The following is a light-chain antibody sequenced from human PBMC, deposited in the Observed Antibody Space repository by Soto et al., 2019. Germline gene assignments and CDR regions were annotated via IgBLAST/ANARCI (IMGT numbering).Light chain of an antibody. CDR3: QQYDILPIT. CDR2: DAS. V-gene: IGKV1-33*01. CDR1: DDIINS. Sequence: DIQVTQSPSSLSASVGDRVTITCQASDDIINSLNWYQQKPGKAPKLLIHDASILQTGVPSRFSGSGAGTDFTFTITRLQPEDIATYYCQQYDILPITFGGGTKVEIK. J-gene: IGKJ4*01.